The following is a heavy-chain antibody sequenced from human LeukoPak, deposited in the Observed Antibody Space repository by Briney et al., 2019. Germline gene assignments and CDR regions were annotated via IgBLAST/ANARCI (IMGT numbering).Heavy chain of an antibody. J-gene: IGHJ3*02. CDR2: IYYSGST. Sequence: SETLSLTCTVSGGSISSYYWSWIRQPPEKGLEWIGYIYYSGSTNYNPSLKSRVTMSVDTSKNQFSLKLSSVTAADTAVYYCARADCSGGSCYAFDIWGQGTMVTVSS. D-gene: IGHD2-15*01. V-gene: IGHV4-59*01. CDR3: ARADCSGGSCYAFDI. CDR1: GGSISSYY.